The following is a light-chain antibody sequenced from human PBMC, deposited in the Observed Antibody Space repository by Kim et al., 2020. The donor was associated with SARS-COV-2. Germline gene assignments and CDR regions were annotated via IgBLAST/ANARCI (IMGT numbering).Light chain of an antibody. J-gene: IGLJ3*02. V-gene: IGLV3-1*01. CDR2: QDN. CDR3: QAWDSSSVVV. Sequence: SYELTQPPSVSVSPGQTASITCSADKLGDEYACWYQQKPGQSPVVVIYQDNKRPSGIPERFSGSNSGNTATLTISGTQAMDEADYYCQAWDSSSVVVFGGGTQLTVL. CDR1: KLGDEY.